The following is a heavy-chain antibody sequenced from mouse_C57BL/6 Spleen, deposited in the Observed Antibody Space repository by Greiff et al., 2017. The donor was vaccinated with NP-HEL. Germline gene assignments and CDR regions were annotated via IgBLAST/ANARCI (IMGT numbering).Heavy chain of an antibody. CDR3: ARSGTTVVDYFDY. CDR2: INPNNGGT. Sequence: EVQLQQSGPELVKPGASVKIPCKASGYTFTDYNMDWVKQSHGKSLEWIGDINPNNGGTIYNQKFKGKATLTVDKSSSTAYMELRSLTSEDTAVYYCARSGTTVVDYFDYWGQSTTLTVSS. J-gene: IGHJ2*01. D-gene: IGHD1-1*01. CDR1: GYTFTDYN. V-gene: IGHV1-18*01.